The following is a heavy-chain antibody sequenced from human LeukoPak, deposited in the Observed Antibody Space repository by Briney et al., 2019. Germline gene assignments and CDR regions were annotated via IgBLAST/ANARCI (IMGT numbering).Heavy chain of an antibody. CDR1: GFTFSSYA. J-gene: IGHJ4*02. CDR3: AKTPYDTFDYFDY. Sequence: PGGSLRLSCAASGFTFSSYAMSWVRQAPGKRLEWVSAISGSGGSTYYADSVKGRFTISRDNSKNTLYLQMNSLRAEDTAVYYCAKTPYDTFDYFDYWGQGTLVTVSS. D-gene: IGHD3-22*01. CDR2: ISGSGGST. V-gene: IGHV3-23*01.